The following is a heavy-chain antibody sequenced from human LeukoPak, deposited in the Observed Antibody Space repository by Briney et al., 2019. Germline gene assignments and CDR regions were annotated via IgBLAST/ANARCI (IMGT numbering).Heavy chain of an antibody. J-gene: IGHJ5*02. CDR1: GGSFSGYY. D-gene: IGHD1-26*01. CDR3: ARKVGIGWFDP. Sequence: SETPSLTCAVYGGSFSGYYWSWLRQPPGKGLEWIGETNHSGSTNYNPSLTSRVTISVDTSKNQFSLKLSSVTAADTAVYYCARKVGIGWFDPWGQGTLVTVSS. CDR2: TNHSGST. V-gene: IGHV4-34*01.